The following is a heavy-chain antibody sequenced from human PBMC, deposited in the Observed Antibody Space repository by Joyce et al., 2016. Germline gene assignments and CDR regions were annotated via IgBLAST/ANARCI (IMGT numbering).Heavy chain of an antibody. D-gene: IGHD3-9*01. CDR2: IIPLSATP. CDR1: GGTFSNYV. Sequence: QVQLVQSGAEVKKPGSSVEVSCKVSGGTFSNYVINWIRPGPGQGLEWIGDIIPLSATPKYAQKFQGRLTITADESTTTVSMKLGSLRSEDTAVYYCARGGTYYDIVTGYSHFDYWGQGALVTVSS. CDR3: ARGGTYYDIVTGYSHFDY. J-gene: IGHJ4*02. V-gene: IGHV1-69*12.